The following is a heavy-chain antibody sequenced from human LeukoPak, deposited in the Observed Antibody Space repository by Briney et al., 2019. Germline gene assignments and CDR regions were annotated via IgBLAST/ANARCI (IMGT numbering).Heavy chain of an antibody. CDR1: GFTFSSYA. CDR2: ISYDGSNK. J-gene: IGHJ6*03. CDR3: ARELLRMARYYYYYMDV. Sequence: GRSLRLSCAASGFTFSSYAMHWVRQAPGKGLEWVAVISYDGSNKYYADSVKGRFTISRDNSKNTLCLQMNSLRAEDTAVYYCARELLRMARYYYYYMDVWGKGTTVTVSS. D-gene: IGHD5-24*01. V-gene: IGHV3-30-3*01.